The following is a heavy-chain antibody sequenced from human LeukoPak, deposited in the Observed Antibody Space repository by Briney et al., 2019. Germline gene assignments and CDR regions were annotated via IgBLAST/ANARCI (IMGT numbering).Heavy chain of an antibody. D-gene: IGHD2-2*01. Sequence: SETLSLTCAVYGGSFSGYYWSWIRQPPGKGLEWIGEINHSGSTNYNPSLKSRVTISVDTSKNQFSLKLSSVTAADTAVYYCARGHLRQLPNDYWGQGTLVAVSS. CDR3: ARGHLRQLPNDY. CDR2: INHSGST. V-gene: IGHV4-34*01. J-gene: IGHJ4*02. CDR1: GGSFSGYY.